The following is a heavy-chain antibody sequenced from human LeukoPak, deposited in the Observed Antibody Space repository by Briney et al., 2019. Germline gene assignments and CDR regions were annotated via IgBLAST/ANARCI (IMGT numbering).Heavy chain of an antibody. D-gene: IGHD3-22*01. CDR3: ASGYYSDGSGYSPADY. J-gene: IGHJ4*02. V-gene: IGHV1-18*01. CDR2: NSPYNGKT. Sequence: ASVTVSCKASGYIFSNFFSSYGITWVRQAPGQGLEWMGWNSPYNGKTKFAQKFQGRVTMTTETSTSTANMELRSLRSDDTAVYYCASGYYSDGSGYSPADYWGQGTLVTVSS. CDR1: GYIFSNFFSSYG.